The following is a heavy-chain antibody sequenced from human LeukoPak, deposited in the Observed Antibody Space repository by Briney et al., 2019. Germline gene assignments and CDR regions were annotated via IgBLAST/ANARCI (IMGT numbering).Heavy chain of an antibody. CDR1: GFTFSSYG. D-gene: IGHD4-17*01. CDR2: ITFSSSII. CDR3: ARDRLHYGEYEKTFDY. J-gene: IGHJ4*02. Sequence: GGSLRLSCAASGFTFSSYGMHWVRQAPGKGLEWVSYITFSSSIIYYADSVKGRFTISRDNAKNSLYLQMNSLRAEDTAVYYCARDRLHYGEYEKTFDYWGQGTLVSVSS. V-gene: IGHV3-48*01.